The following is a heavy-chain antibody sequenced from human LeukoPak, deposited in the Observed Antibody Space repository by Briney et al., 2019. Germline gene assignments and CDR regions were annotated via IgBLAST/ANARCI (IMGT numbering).Heavy chain of an antibody. CDR1: GFTFSRYW. J-gene: IGHJ4*02. Sequence: GGSLRLSCAASGFTFSRYWMTWVRQAPGKGLEWVANIEEDGSAKYYVDSMKGRFTISRDNAKNSLYLQINSLRAEDTAVYYCARDSPGYGGYSYWGQRTLVTVSS. CDR3: ARDSPGYGGYSY. D-gene: IGHD5-12*01. CDR2: IEEDGSAK. V-gene: IGHV3-7*04.